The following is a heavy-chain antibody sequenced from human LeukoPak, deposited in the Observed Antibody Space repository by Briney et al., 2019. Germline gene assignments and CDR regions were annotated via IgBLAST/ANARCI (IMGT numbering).Heavy chain of an antibody. Sequence: SETLSLTCTVSGGSISNSYWSWIRQPPGKGLEWIGYIPYSGSTNYNPSLTSRVSISVDTSKSQFSLKLSSVTTADTALYYCARGGCSSISCYYYYGMDVWGQGTTVTVS. CDR3: ARGGCSSISCYYYYGMDV. V-gene: IGHV4-59*01. CDR1: GGSISNSY. D-gene: IGHD2-2*01. J-gene: IGHJ6*02. CDR2: IPYSGST.